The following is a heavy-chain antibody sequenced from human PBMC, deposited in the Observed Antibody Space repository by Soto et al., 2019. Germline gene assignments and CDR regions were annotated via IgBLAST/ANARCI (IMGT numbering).Heavy chain of an antibody. CDR2: SIAYNGNT. CDR3: ARVGARYCSSTSCYNPHYYYYYGMDV. CDR1: GYTFTSYA. V-gene: IGHV1-18*01. D-gene: IGHD2-2*02. Sequence: ASVKVSCKASGYTFTSYAISWVRQAPGQGLDWRGWSIAYNGNTNYAQKLQGRVTMTTDTSTSTAYMELRSLRSDDTAVYYCARVGARYCSSTSCYNPHYYYYYGMDVWGQGTTVTVSS. J-gene: IGHJ6*02.